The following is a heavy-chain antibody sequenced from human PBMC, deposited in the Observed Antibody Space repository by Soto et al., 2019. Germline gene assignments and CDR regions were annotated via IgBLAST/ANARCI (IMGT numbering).Heavy chain of an antibody. V-gene: IGHV4-30-4*08. CDR3: ARDEDGGDSLDV. J-gene: IGHJ6*02. Sequence: SETLSLTCTVSGGSISSDYYHWTWIRQSPGKGLEWIGYIHHSGSILYNPSLKSRVTISVDTSKNQFSLHLSSVTAADTAVYCCARDEDGGDSLDVWGQGTTVTVSS. CDR1: GGSISSDYYH. D-gene: IGHD2-21*02. CDR2: IHHSGSI.